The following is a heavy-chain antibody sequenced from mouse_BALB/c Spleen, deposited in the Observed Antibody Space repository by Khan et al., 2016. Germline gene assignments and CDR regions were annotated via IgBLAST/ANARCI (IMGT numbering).Heavy chain of an antibody. Sequence: QIQLVQSGPELKKPGETVKISCKASGYTFTAYSIHWVKQAPGKGLKWMGWINTETGEPTYADDFEGRFAFSLEASASTAYLQINTPKKEDTSTYFCAGQDAAGYFAVWGAGTTVTVSS. CDR3: AGQDAAGYFAV. V-gene: IGHV9-2-1*01. CDR1: GYTFTAYS. CDR2: INTETGEP. J-gene: IGHJ1*01.